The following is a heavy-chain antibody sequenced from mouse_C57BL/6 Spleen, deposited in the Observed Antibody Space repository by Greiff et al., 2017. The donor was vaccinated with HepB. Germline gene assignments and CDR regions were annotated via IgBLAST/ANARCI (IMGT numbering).Heavy chain of an antibody. V-gene: IGHV1-52*01. CDR1: GYTFTSYW. J-gene: IGHJ2*01. CDR2: IDPSDSET. D-gene: IGHD2-2*01. Sequence: VQLQQPGAELVRPGSSVKLSCKASGYTFTSYWMHWVKQRPIQGLEWIGNIDPSDSETHYNQKFKDKATLTVDKSSSTAYMQLSSLTSEDSAVYYCARGYGYDEGGFDYWGQGTTLTVSA. CDR3: ARGYGYDEGGFDY.